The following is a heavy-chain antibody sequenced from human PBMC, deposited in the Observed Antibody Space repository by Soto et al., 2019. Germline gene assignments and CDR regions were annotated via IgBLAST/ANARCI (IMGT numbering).Heavy chain of an antibody. V-gene: IGHV4-31*03. CDR3: ATSNAPLEKYYYYYMDV. CDR1: GGSISSGGYY. J-gene: IGHJ6*03. CDR2: IYYSGST. Sequence: SETLSLTCTVSGGSISSGGYYWSWIRQHPGKGLEWIGYIYYSGSTYYNPSLKSRVTISVDSSKNQFSLKLSSVTAADTAVYYCATSNAPLEKYYYYYMDVWGKGTTVTV. D-gene: IGHD2-8*01.